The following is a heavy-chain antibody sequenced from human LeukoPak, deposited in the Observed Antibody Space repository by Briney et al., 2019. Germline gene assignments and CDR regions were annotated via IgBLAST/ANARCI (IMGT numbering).Heavy chain of an antibody. J-gene: IGHJ4*02. V-gene: IGHV1-18*01. CDR3: ARVGIAAAGTPCDY. D-gene: IGHD6-13*01. CDR2: ISAYNGNT. Sequence: ASAKVSCKASGGTFSSYAISWVRQAPGQGLEWMGWISAYNGNTNYAQKLQGRVTMTSDTSTSTAYMELRSLRSDDTAVYYCARVGIAAAGTPCDYWGQGTLVTVSS. CDR1: GGTFSSYA.